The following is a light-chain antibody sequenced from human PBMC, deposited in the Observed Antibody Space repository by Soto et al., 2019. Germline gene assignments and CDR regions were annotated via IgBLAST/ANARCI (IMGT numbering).Light chain of an antibody. Sequence: EIVMTQSPATLSVSPGETATLSCRASQSLTSYLAWYQQKPDQAPRLLIYGISTRATDIPARFSGSGSGTEFTLTISSLQPDDFATYYCKQYNNWPWTFGQGTKVDIK. CDR1: QSLTSY. V-gene: IGKV3-15*01. J-gene: IGKJ1*01. CDR2: GIS. CDR3: KQYNNWPWT.